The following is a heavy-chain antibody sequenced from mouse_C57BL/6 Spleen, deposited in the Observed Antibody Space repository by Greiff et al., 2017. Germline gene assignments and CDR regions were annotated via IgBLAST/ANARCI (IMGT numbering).Heavy chain of an antibody. CDR3: ARSPGAVVVPYAMDY. J-gene: IGHJ4*01. CDR1: GFNIKDYY. D-gene: IGHD1-1*01. Sequence: EVKLMESGAELVKPGASVKLSCTASGFNIKDYYMHWVKQRTEQGLEWIGRIDPEDGETKYAPKFPGKATITADTSSNTAYLQLSSLTSEDTAVYYCARSPGAVVVPYAMDYWGQGTSVTVSS. V-gene: IGHV14-2*01. CDR2: IDPEDGET.